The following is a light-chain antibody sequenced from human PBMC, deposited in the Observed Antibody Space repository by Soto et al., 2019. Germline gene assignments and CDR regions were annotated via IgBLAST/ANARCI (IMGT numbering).Light chain of an antibody. V-gene: IGKV1-33*01. CDR3: HRCDSIPYA. CDR1: QDISHY. J-gene: IGKJ2*01. CDR2: DAS. Sequence: DIQMTQSPSSLSASVGDRVTITCQASQDISHYLNWYQQKPGKPPKLLIYDASNLETGVPSRFSGSGSETYFTFTISNLQPEDVATYYCHRCDSIPYAFGQGTKLEIK.